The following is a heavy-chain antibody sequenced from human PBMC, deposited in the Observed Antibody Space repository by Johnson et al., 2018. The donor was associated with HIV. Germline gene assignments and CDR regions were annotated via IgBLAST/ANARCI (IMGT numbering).Heavy chain of an antibody. CDR2: IYSGGST. J-gene: IGHJ3*02. CDR1: GFTVSSTY. CDR3: ARGVRDSSGYPFAFDI. V-gene: IGHV3-53*02. Sequence: VQLVETGGGLIQPGGSLRLSCAASGFTVSSTYMSWVRQAPGKGLEWVSAIYSGGSTYYADSVKGRFTISRDNSKNTLDLQMNSLRAEDTALYYCARGVRDSSGYPFAFDIWGQGTMVSVSS. D-gene: IGHD3-22*01.